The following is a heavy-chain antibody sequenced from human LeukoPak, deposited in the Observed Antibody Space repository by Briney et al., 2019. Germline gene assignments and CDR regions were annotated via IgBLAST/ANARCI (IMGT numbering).Heavy chain of an antibody. CDR3: ARDTGPRDFYYYYYMDV. D-gene: IGHD3-3*01. J-gene: IGHJ6*03. Sequence: SETLSLTCTVSGGSISSYYWSWIRQPARKGLEWIGRIYTGGSTNYNPSLKSRVTMSVDTSKNQFSLKLSSVTAADTAVYYCARDTGPRDFYYYYYMDVWGKGTTVTVSS. V-gene: IGHV4-4*07. CDR1: GGSISSYY. CDR2: IYTGGST.